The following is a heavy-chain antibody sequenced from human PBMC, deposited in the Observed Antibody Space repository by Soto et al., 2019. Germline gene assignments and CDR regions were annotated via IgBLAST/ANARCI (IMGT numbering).Heavy chain of an antibody. CDR1: GFTFSNYW. J-gene: IGHJ4*02. V-gene: IGHV3-7*01. CDR3: TRGHPSIYNY. CDR2: IKEDGSER. D-gene: IGHD4-4*01. Sequence: GGSLRLSCAASGFTFSNYWMSWVSQAPGKGLEWVANIKEDGSERYYVDSVKGRFTISRDNAKNSLYLQMTSLRPEDTAVYYCTRGHPSIYNYWGQGTLVTVSS.